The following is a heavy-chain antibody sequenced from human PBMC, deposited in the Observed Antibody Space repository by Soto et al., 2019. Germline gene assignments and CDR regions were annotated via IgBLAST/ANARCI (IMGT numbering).Heavy chain of an antibody. Sequence: LSCPASGFTFSNYGTPWVRQAPGKGLEWVVIVWHDGNNKHHADAVRGRFMISRDYSKISLYLQRNSRRAEDTAVYYCASDLVGASDSYGLDVWGQGTPVTVSS. J-gene: IGHJ6*02. CDR1: GFTFSNYG. CDR2: VWHDGNNK. D-gene: IGHD1-26*01. V-gene: IGHV3-33*01. CDR3: ASDLVGASDSYGLDV.